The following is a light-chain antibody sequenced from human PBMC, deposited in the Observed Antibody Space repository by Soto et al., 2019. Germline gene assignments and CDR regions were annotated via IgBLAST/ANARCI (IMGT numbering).Light chain of an antibody. CDR2: GTS. Sequence: QSALTQPPSVSGAPGQRVTISCTGGASNIGANYDVHWYQQLPGTAPKLLIYGTSNRPSGVPDRFSGSKSGTSASLAITGLQAEDEADYFCQSYDFTLGAFWVFGGGTK. V-gene: IGLV1-40*01. CDR1: ASNIGANYD. CDR3: QSYDFTLGAFWV. J-gene: IGLJ3*02.